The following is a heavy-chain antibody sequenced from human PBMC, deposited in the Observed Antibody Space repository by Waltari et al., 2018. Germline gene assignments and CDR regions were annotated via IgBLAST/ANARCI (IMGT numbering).Heavy chain of an antibody. D-gene: IGHD2-2*02. V-gene: IGHV4-4*07. CDR3: AREGQDCSSTSCYRDDYYYYGMDV. Sequence: QVQLQESGPGLVKPSETLSLTCTVSGGSISSYYWSWIRQPAGKGLEWIGRIYTSGSTNYNPSLKSRVTMSVDTSKNQFSLKLSSVTAADTAVYYCAREGQDCSSTSCYRDDYYYYGMDVWGQGTTVTVSS. J-gene: IGHJ6*02. CDR1: GGSISSYY. CDR2: IYTSGST.